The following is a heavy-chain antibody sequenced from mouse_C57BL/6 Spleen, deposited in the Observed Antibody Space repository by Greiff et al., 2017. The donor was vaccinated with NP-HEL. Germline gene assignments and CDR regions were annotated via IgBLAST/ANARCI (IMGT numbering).Heavy chain of an antibody. D-gene: IGHD2-2*01. Sequence: QVQLKQSGPGLVQPSQSLSITCTVSGFSFTSYGVHWVRQSPGKGLEWLGVIWSGGSTDYNAAFISRLSISKDNSKSQVFFKMNSLQADDTAIYYCARNVVTTDYYAMDYWGQGTSVTVSS. J-gene: IGHJ4*01. CDR3: ARNVVTTDYYAMDY. V-gene: IGHV2-2*01. CDR1: GFSFTSYG. CDR2: IWSGGST.